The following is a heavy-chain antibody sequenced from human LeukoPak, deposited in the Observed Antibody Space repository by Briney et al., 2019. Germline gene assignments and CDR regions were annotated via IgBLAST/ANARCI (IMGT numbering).Heavy chain of an antibody. J-gene: IGHJ4*02. V-gene: IGHV1-18*01. CDR2: ISAYNGNT. D-gene: IGHD4-17*01. CDR3: ARVDNIYGDYEGYFDY. CDR1: GYTFTSYG. Sequence: ASVKVSCKASGYTFTSYGISWVRQAPGQGLEWMGWISAYNGNTNYAQKLQGRVTMTTDTSTSTAYMELSSLRSEDTAVYYCARVDNIYGDYEGYFDYWGQGTLVTVSS.